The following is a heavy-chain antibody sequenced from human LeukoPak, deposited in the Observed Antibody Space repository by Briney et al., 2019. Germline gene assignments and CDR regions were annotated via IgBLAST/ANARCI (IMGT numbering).Heavy chain of an antibody. CDR2: ITGNGDTI. D-gene: IGHD3-16*01. CDR1: GFTFRTYA. Sequence: GGSLRLSCAAFGFTFRTYAMNWVRQAPGKGLEWVSLITGNGDTIQYADSVKGRFTISRDNSKNTLYLQMNSLRAEDTAVYYCAKDLGSVWGPDYWGQGTLVTVSS. V-gene: IGHV3-23*01. CDR3: AKDLGSVWGPDY. J-gene: IGHJ4*02.